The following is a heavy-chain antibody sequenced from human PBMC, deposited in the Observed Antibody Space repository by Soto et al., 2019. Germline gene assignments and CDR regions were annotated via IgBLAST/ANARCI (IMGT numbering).Heavy chain of an antibody. J-gene: IGHJ6*02. D-gene: IGHD6-13*01. CDR2: TYYSGST. CDR1: GGSISSGGYY. Sequence: SETLSLTCTVSGGSISSGGYYWSWIRQHPGKGLEWIGYTYYSGSTYYNPSLKSRVTISVDTSKNQFSLKLSSVTAADTAVYYCARSAAAGGPSRDYYGMDVWSQGTTVTVSS. V-gene: IGHV4-31*03. CDR3: ARSAAAGGPSRDYYGMDV.